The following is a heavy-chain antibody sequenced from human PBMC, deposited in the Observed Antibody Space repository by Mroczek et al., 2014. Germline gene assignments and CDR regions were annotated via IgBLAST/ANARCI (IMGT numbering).Heavy chain of an antibody. V-gene: IGHV4-34*01. Sequence: QVQLQQWGAGLLKPSETLSLTCAVYGGSFSGYYWSWIRQPPGKGLEWIGEINHSGSTNYNPSLKSRVTISVDTSKNQFSLKLSSVTAADTAVYYCARGGSIPAAIRNTPKGAPRSDPWGQGTPGPPSP. J-gene: IGHJ5*02. CDR2: INHSGST. CDR3: ARGGSIPAAIRNTPKGAPRSDP. CDR1: GGSFSGYY. D-gene: IGHD2-2*02.